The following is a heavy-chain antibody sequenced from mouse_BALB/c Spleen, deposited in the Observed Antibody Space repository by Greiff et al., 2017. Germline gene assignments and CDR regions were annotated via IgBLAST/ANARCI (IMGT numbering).Heavy chain of an antibody. CDR2: ISSGGSYT. D-gene: IGHD1-2*01. Sequence: EVKLMESGGGLVKPGGSLKLSCAASGFTFSSYTMSWVRQTPEKRLEWVATISSGGSYTYYPDSVKGRFTISRDNAKNTLYLQMSSLKSEDTAMYYCTRDRGTTARYAMDYWGQGTTLTVSS. CDR3: TRDRGTTARYAMDY. J-gene: IGHJ2*01. V-gene: IGHV5-6-4*01. CDR1: GFTFSSYT.